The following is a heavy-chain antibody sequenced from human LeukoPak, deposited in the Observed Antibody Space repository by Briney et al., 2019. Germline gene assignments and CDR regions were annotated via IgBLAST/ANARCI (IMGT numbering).Heavy chain of an antibody. J-gene: IGHJ6*04. CDR1: GFTFSSFW. CDR2: IKEDGSMK. V-gene: IGHV3-7*01. CDR3: AELGITMIGGV. D-gene: IGHD3-10*02. Sequence: GGSLRLSCATSGFTFSSFWMTWVRQAPGRGPEWVASIKEDGSMKYYVDSVKGRFTISRDNAKNSLYLQMNSLRAEDTAVYYCAELGITMIGGVWGKGTTVTISS.